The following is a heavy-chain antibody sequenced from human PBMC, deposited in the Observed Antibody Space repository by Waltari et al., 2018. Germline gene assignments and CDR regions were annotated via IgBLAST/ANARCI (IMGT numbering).Heavy chain of an antibody. Sequence: QVHLQQWGAGLLKPSETLTLTCAVSGLSISDYPWPWIRQAPGKGLVWIGEIIDSGATNYNPSLVSRVTISIDTSKNQFSLTLASLNAADTSVYFCARGHSRRGIKHRLGKKLRGGLDFWGQGVPVTVSS. CDR2: IIDSGAT. CDR3: ARGHSRRGIKHRLGKKLRGGLDF. J-gene: IGHJ4*02. D-gene: IGHD2-15*01. V-gene: IGHV4-34*01. CDR1: GLSISDYP.